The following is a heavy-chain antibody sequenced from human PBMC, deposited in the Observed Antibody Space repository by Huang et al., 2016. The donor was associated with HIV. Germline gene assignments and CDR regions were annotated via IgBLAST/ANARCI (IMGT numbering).Heavy chain of an antibody. CDR3: ARGRRVWPAATSPWAFDP. CDR2: IRPVFGTP. D-gene: IGHD2-15*01. CDR1: GGAFSSFD. J-gene: IGHJ5*02. Sequence: QVQLVQSGAEVKQPGCSVTVSCKSSGGAFSSFDINWVRQARGQGLEWMVKIRPVFGTPNCVQQCHGRVTLAGDEATGTAYVELASVRFDDSAVYFCARGRRVWPAATSPWAFDPWCQGTLVTVSS. V-gene: IGHV1-69*13.